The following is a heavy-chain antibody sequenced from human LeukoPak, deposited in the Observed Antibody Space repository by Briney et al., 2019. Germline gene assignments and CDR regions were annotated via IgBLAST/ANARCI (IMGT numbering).Heavy chain of an antibody. J-gene: IGHJ4*02. D-gene: IGHD1-26*01. Sequence: PGGSLRLSCVASGFTFSSYGMHWGRQAPGKGLEWVAIIWSDGSTKYYVGSVKGRFTISRDSSKSTLYLQMNSLRAEDTAVYYCARDGATSVGMPHYWGQGTVVTVSS. V-gene: IGHV3-33*01. CDR3: ARDGATSVGMPHY. CDR1: GFTFSSYG. CDR2: IWSDGSTK.